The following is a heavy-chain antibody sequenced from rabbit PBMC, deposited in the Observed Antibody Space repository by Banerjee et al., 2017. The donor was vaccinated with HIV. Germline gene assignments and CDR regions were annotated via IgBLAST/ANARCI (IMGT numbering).Heavy chain of an antibody. CDR1: AFSFSNKYV. CDR2: INTSSGST. CDR3: ARDTSTGINYFNL. V-gene: IGHV1S45*01. D-gene: IGHD7-1*01. Sequence: QEQLEESGGDLVKPEGSLTLTCTASAFSFSNKYVMCWVRQAPGKGLEWIACINTSSGSTVYASWAKGRFTISRTSSTTVALQMTSLTAADTATYFCARDTSTGINYFNLWGQGTLVTVS. J-gene: IGHJ4*01.